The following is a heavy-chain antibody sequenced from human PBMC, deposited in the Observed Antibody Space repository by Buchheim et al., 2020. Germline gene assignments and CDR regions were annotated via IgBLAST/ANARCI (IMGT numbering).Heavy chain of an antibody. CDR2: IYYSGTT. Sequence: QVQLQESGPGLVKPSQTLSLTCTVSGGSISSNSYWAWIRQPPGKGLEWIGSIYYSGTTYYNPSLKSRVTVSVDASKNQFSLNLRSVTAADTAVYYCARTVHDSAGYYPYWGQGIL. CDR1: GGSISSNSY. V-gene: IGHV4-39*01. J-gene: IGHJ4*02. CDR3: ARTVHDSAGYYPY. D-gene: IGHD3-22*01.